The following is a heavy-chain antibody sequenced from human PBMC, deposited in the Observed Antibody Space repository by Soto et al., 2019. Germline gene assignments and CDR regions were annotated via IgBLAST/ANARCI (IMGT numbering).Heavy chain of an antibody. V-gene: IGHV3-33*01. CDR3: ARDRGAAAGTRYYYGMDV. CDR2: IWYDGTNK. J-gene: IGHJ6*02. CDR1: GFTFSSYG. Sequence: QVQLVESGGGVVQPGRSLRLSCAASGFTFSSYGMHWVRQAPGKGLEWVAVIWYDGTNKYYADSVKGRFNISRDNSKKTLYLQMNSLRAEDTALYYCARDRGAAAGTRYYYGMDVWGQGTTVTVSS. D-gene: IGHD6-13*01.